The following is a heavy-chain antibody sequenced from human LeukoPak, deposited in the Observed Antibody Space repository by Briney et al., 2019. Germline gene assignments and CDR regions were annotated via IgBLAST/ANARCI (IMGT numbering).Heavy chain of an antibody. D-gene: IGHD3-10*01. CDR1: GFTFSSYE. V-gene: IGHV3-48*03. J-gene: IGHJ4*02. CDR2: ISSSGSVV. CDR3: ARMSFLGH. Sequence: PGGSLRLSCAASGFTFSSYEMNWVRQAPGKGLEWVSYISSSGSVVYYADSVKGRFTISRDNAKNSLYLQMNNLKAEDTGVYFCARMSFLGHWGQGTLVTVSS.